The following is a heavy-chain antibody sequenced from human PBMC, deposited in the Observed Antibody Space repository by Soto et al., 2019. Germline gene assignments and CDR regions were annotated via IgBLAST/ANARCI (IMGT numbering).Heavy chain of an antibody. CDR1: GLSLSTSGEA. Sequence: QITLKESGPTLVKPTQTLTLTCTFSGLSLSTSGEAVGWIRQPPGKALEWLALIYWDDDKRYNPTLKTRLTITKDTSKNQVVLTPANIDLVDTATYSCAHYVSTSPAGWFDPWGQGILVTVSS. CDR3: AHYVSTSPAGWFDP. CDR2: IYWDDDK. D-gene: IGHD3-10*02. J-gene: IGHJ5*02. V-gene: IGHV2-5*02.